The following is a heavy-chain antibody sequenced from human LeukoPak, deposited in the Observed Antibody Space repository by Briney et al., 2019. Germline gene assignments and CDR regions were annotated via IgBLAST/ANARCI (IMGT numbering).Heavy chain of an antibody. CDR1: GGSISSGGYS. CDR2: IYHSGST. CDR3: ARRISSSWYWYFDL. V-gene: IGHV4-30-2*01. Sequence: KASETLSLTCAVSGGSISSGGYSWSWIRQPPGKGLEWIGYIYHSGSTYYNPSLKSRVTISVDRSKNQFSLNLSSVTAADTAVYYCARRISSSWYWYFDLWGRGTLVTVSS. D-gene: IGHD6-13*01. J-gene: IGHJ2*01.